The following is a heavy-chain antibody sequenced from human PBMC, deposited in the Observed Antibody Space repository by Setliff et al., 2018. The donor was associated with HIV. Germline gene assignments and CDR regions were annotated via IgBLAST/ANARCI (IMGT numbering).Heavy chain of an antibody. Sequence: SETLSLTCAVYGGSFSDYYWTWIRQPPGKGLEWIGEITHSGRTNFRPSLRSRVTMSRDTSKNQFSLKLSSVTAADTAVYYCARATATYWYSIPRDYIYHMDVWGEGTTVTVSS. D-gene: IGHD2-8*02. V-gene: IGHV4-34*01. CDR1: GGSFSDYY. CDR3: ARATATYWYSIPRDYIYHMDV. CDR2: ITHSGRT. J-gene: IGHJ6*03.